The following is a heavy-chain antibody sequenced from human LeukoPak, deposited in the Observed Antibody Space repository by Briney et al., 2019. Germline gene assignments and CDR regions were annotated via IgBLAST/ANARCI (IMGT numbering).Heavy chain of an antibody. CDR3: ARDLKRITIFLPHGY. J-gene: IGHJ4*02. Sequence: PGGSLRLSCAASGFTFSSYAMHWVRQAPGKGLEWVAVISYDGSNKYYADSVKGRFTISRDNSKNTLYQQMNSLRAEDTAVYYCARDLKRITIFLPHGYWGQGTLVTVSS. V-gene: IGHV3-30*04. D-gene: IGHD3-9*01. CDR1: GFTFSSYA. CDR2: ISYDGSNK.